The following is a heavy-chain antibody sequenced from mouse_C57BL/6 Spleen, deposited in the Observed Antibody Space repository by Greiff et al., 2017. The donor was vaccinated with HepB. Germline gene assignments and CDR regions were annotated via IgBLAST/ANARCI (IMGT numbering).Heavy chain of an antibody. D-gene: IGHD2-5*01. CDR2: ISYDGSN. V-gene: IGHV3-6*01. CDR1: GYSITSGYY. J-gene: IGHJ4*01. CDR3: ARVIYSNQGAMDY. Sequence: DVQLQESGPGLVKPSQSLSLTCSVTGYSITSGYYWNWIRQFPGNKLEWMGYISYDGSNNYNPSLKNRISITRDTSKNQFFLKLNSVTTEDTATYYCARVIYSNQGAMDYWGQGTSVTVSS.